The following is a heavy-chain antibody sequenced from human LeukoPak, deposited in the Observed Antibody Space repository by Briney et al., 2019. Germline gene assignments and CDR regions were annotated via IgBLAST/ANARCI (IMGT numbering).Heavy chain of an antibody. J-gene: IGHJ6*03. CDR3: ARGVHYYGSGSNYYYYYMDV. Sequence: SETLSLTCTVSGGSINIYYWSWIRQPPGKGLEWIWYIYYSGSTNHNPSLKSRVTISVDTSKNKISLKLSSVTAADTAVYYCARGVHYYGSGSNYYYYYMDVWGKGTTVTISS. CDR2: IYYSGST. D-gene: IGHD3-10*01. CDR1: GGSINIYY. V-gene: IGHV4-59*12.